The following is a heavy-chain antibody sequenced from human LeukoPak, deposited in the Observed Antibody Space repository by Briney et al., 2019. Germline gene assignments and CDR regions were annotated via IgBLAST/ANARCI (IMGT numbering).Heavy chain of an antibody. J-gene: IGHJ6*03. CDR2: IYYSGST. V-gene: IGHV4-59*08. CDR1: GGSISSYY. Sequence: NPSETLSLTCTVSGGSISSYYWSWIRQPPGKGLEWIGYIYYSGSTNYNPSLKSRVTISVDTSKNQFSLKLSSVTAADTAVYYCARGGSGWNYYYYYMDVWGKGTTVTISS. CDR3: ARGGSGWNYYYYYMDV. D-gene: IGHD6-19*01.